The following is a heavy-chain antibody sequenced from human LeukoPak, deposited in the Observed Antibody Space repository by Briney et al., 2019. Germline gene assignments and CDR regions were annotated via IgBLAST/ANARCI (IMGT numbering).Heavy chain of an antibody. J-gene: IGHJ3*01. CDR1: GFCFSSYW. V-gene: IGHV3-7*01. Sequence: GGSLRLSCEASGFCFSSYWMTWVRQTPGKGLEWVANIKQDGSEKHYLDSVKGRFTISRDNAKISVYLQMNSLRAEDTAVYYCAREDYYGSGNYVAWGGAFDVWGQGTTVIVSS. CDR2: IKQDGSEK. D-gene: IGHD3-10*01. CDR3: AREDYYGSGNYVAWGGAFDV.